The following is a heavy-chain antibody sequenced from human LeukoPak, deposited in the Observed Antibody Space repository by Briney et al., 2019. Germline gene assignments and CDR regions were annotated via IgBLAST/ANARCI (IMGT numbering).Heavy chain of an antibody. CDR3: ARDFLHVYHYDSSGYVRGAFDI. CDR1: GYTFTSYG. Sequence: ASVKVSCKASGYTFTSYGISWVRQAPGQGLEWMGWISAYNGNTNYAQKLQGRVTMTTDTSTSTAYMELSRLTSDDTAVYYCARDFLHVYHYDSSGYVRGAFDIWGQGTKVTVSS. V-gene: IGHV1-18*01. J-gene: IGHJ3*02. CDR2: ISAYNGNT. D-gene: IGHD3-22*01.